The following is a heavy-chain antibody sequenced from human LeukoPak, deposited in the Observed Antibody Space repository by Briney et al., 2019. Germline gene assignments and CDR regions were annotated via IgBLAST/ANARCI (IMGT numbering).Heavy chain of an antibody. J-gene: IGHJ6*02. CDR2: IYHSGST. V-gene: IGHV4-30-2*01. CDR1: GGSISSGGYS. Sequence: SETLSLTCAVSGGSISSGGYSWSWIRQPPGKGLEWIGYIYHSGSTYYNPSLKSRVTISVDRSKNQFSLKLSSVTAADTAVYYCARAFDKSSGWSHYYYYGMDVWGQGTTVTVSS. CDR3: ARAFDKSSGWSHYYYYGMDV. D-gene: IGHD6-19*01.